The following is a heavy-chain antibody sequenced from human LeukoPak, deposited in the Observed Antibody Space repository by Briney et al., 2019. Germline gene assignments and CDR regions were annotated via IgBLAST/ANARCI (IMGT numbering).Heavy chain of an antibody. CDR3: ARENTFFDL. V-gene: IGHV3-64*02. CDR2: ISSNGGST. CDR1: GFTFSSYA. J-gene: IGHJ4*02. Sequence: GGSLRLSCAASGFTFSSYAIHWVRQAPGKGLEYVSTISSNGGSTYYADSVKGRFIISRDNSKNTLYLQMGSLRAEDMAVFYCARENTFFDLWGQGALVTVSS.